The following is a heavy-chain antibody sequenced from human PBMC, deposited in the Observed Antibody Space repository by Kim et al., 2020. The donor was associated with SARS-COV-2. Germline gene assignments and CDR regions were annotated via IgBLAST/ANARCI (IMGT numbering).Heavy chain of an antibody. Sequence: YNPSLKSRVTISVDTSKNQFSLKLSSVTAADTAVYYCARPITIFGGGFDPWGQGTLVTVSS. J-gene: IGHJ5*02. V-gene: IGHV4-59*08. CDR3: ARPITIFGGGFDP. D-gene: IGHD3-3*01.